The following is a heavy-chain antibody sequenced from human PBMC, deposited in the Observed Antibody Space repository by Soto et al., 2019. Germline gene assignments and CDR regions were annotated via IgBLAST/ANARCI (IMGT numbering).Heavy chain of an antibody. CDR1: GFTFSNAW. V-gene: IGHV3-15*07. CDR2: IKRKTDGGTI. Sequence: GGSLRLFCAASGFTFSNAWMNLVRQAPGKGLEWVGRIKRKTDGGTIDYAAPVKGRFTISRDDSKNTLYLQMNSLKTEDTAVYYCITVGYDIFNGYRDDAFDIRAQRTMVPVSS. J-gene: IGHJ3*02. CDR3: ITVGYDIFNGYRDDAFDI. D-gene: IGHD3-9*01.